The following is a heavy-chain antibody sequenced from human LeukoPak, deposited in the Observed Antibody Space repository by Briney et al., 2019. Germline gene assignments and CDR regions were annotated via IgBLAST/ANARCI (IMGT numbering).Heavy chain of an antibody. J-gene: IGHJ3*02. D-gene: IGHD4-23*01. V-gene: IGHV4-31*03. CDR3: ARASRWGAFDI. Sequence: SETLSLTCTVSGGSISSGGYYWSWIRQHPGGGLEWIGYIYYSGSTYYNPSLKSRVTISVDTSKNQFSLKLSSVTAADTAVYYCARASRWGAFDIWGQGTMVTVSS. CDR2: IYYSGST. CDR1: GGSISSGGYY.